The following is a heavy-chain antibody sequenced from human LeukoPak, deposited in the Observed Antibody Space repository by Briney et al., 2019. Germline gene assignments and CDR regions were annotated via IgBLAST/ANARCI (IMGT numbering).Heavy chain of an antibody. D-gene: IGHD4-11*01. J-gene: IGHJ4*02. V-gene: IGHV3-30*02. CDR3: ARGGDYSNYVGY. Sequence: GGSLRLSCAASGFTFSAYGMHWVRQAPGKGLEWVALIRYDGSNQYYADSVKGRFTISRDNSKNTLYLQMNSLRAEDTAVYSCARGGDYSNYVGYWGQGTLVTVSS. CDR2: IRYDGSNQ. CDR1: GFTFSAYG.